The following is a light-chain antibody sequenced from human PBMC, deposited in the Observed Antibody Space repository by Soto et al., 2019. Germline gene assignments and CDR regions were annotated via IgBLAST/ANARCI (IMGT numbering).Light chain of an antibody. J-gene: IGKJ3*01. CDR3: HQFGMSPFT. CDR1: QSVRGNY. Sequence: EVVLTQSPGTLSLSPGESATLSCRASQSVRGNYFAWYQQRPGQAPSLLVYGPSVRAAGIPDRFSGSGSRTDFNLTINRLEPEDFAVYYCHQFGMSPFTFGPGTTLDIK. CDR2: GPS. V-gene: IGKV3-20*01.